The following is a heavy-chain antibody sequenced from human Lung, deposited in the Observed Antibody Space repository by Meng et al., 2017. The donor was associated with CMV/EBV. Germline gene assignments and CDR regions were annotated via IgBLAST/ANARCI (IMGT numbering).Heavy chain of an antibody. CDR3: ATGWGATYRLDY. V-gene: IGHV1-2*02. CDR2: INPSSGAT. D-gene: IGHD1-26*01. CDR1: GSTFFGYY. J-gene: IGHJ4*02. Sequence: QEQLVQSGAEVKKPGASVKVSCKTSGSTFFGYYLHWVRQAPGQGLEWMGWINPSSGATKYAPNFQSRISMTRDTSISTAYMERSRLRSDDTAVYYCATGWGATYRLDYWGQGTLVTVSS.